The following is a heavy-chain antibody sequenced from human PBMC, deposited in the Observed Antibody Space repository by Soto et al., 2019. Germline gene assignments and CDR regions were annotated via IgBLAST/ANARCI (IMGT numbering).Heavy chain of an antibody. CDR3: TTDRYDFWSSFDY. CDR1: GFTFSNAW. D-gene: IGHD3-3*01. V-gene: IGHV3-15*01. CDR2: IKSKTDGGTT. Sequence: GGSLRLSCAASGFTFSNAWMSWVRQAPGKGLEWVGRIKSKTDGGTTDYAAPVKGRFTISRDDSKNTLYLQMNSLKTEDTAVYYCTTDRYDFWSSFDYWGQGTLVTVSS. J-gene: IGHJ4*02.